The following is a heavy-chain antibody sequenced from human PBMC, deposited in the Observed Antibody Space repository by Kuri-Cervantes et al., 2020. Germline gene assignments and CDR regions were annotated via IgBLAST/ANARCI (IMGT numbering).Heavy chain of an antibody. V-gene: IGHV3-21*04. D-gene: IGHD3-16*02. CDR1: GFTFSSYS. Sequence: GGSLRLSCAASGFTFSSYSMNWVRQAPGKGLEWVSSISSSSSYIYYADSVKGRFTISRDNSKNTLYLQMDSLRAEDTAVYYCARFMITFGGVIVSRYGMDVWGQGTTVTVSS. J-gene: IGHJ6*02. CDR3: ARFMITFGGVIVSRYGMDV. CDR2: ISSSSSYI.